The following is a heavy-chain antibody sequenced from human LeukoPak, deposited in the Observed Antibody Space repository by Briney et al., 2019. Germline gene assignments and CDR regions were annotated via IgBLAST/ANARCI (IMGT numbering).Heavy chain of an antibody. Sequence: SETLSLTCTVSGGSISSYYWSWIRQPPGKGLELIGYIYYSGSTNYNPSLKSRVTISVDTSKNQFSLKLSSVTAADTAVYYCARHIYDFWSGYEDYWGQGTLITVSS. V-gene: IGHV4-59*08. CDR3: ARHIYDFWSGYEDY. D-gene: IGHD3-3*01. J-gene: IGHJ4*02. CDR1: GGSISSYY. CDR2: IYYSGST.